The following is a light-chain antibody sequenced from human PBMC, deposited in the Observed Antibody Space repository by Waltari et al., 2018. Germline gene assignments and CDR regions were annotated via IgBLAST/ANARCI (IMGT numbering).Light chain of an antibody. CDR1: GSNIGAGYD. CDR3: QSYDTSLSVV. V-gene: IGLV1-40*01. J-gene: IGLJ2*01. Sequence: QSVLTQPPSVSGAPGQRVTISCTGGGSNIGAGYDVHWYRQLPGKAPELLNYGGNNRPSGVPERFCGSLSGTSASLAITGLQAEDEAEYYCQSYDTSLSVVFGGGTKLTV. CDR2: GGN.